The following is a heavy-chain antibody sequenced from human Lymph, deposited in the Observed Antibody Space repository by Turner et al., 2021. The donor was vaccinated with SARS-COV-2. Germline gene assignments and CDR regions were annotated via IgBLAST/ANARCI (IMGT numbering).Heavy chain of an antibody. CDR2: IYYRGRT. V-gene: IGHV4-59*01. D-gene: IGHD2-21*02. CDR3: ARETVNNWVDP. J-gene: IGHJ5*02. Sequence: QVPLQESGPRLVKPLESLSLTCTFSGGSMNSNYWSWIRQPPGKRLEWIGYIYYRGRTNYNPSLKSRVTISVDTSKNQFSLKLTSVTAADTAIYYCARETVNNWVDPWGQGILVTVSS. CDR1: GGSMNSNY.